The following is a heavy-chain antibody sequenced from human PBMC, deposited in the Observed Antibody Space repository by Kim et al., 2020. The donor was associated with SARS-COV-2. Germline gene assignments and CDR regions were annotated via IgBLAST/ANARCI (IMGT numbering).Heavy chain of an antibody. V-gene: IGHV1-18*01. CDR2: ISAYNGNT. D-gene: IGHD3-9*01. CDR3: ARIPYDILTGPTDY. Sequence: ASVKVSCKASGYTFTSYGISWVRQAPGQGLEWMGWISAYNGNTNYAQKLQGRVTMTTDTSTSTAYMELRSLRSDDTAVYYCARIPYDILTGPTDYWGQGTLVTVSS. CDR1: GYTFTSYG. J-gene: IGHJ4*02.